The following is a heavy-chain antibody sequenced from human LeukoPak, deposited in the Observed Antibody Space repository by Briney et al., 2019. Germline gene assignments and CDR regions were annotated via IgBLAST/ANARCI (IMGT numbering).Heavy chain of an antibody. CDR2: IYSGGST. CDR3: ARGTLNWLYSDY. V-gene: IGHV3-66*01. D-gene: IGHD3-9*01. J-gene: IGHJ4*02. CDR1: GFTVSSNY. Sequence: GGSLRLSCAASGFTVSSNYMSWVRQAPGKGLEWVSVIYSGGSTYYADSVKGRFTISRDNSKNTLYLQMNSLRAEDTAVYYCARGTLNWLYSDYWGQGTLVTVSS.